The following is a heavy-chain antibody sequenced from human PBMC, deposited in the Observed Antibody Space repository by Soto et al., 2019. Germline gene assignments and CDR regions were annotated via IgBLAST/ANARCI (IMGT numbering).Heavy chain of an antibody. Sequence: ASVKVSCKASGYTFTSYGISWVRQAPGQGLEWMGWISAYNGNTNYAQKLQGRVTMTADTSTSTAYMDLRSLRSDDTAVYYCARVVPGAEAWFGPWGQGTLVTVSS. V-gene: IGHV1-18*01. CDR2: ISAYNGNT. D-gene: IGHD2-2*01. CDR1: GYTFTSYG. J-gene: IGHJ5*02. CDR3: ARVVPGAEAWFGP.